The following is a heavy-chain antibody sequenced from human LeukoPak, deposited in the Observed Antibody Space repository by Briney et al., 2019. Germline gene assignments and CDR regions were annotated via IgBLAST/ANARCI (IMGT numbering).Heavy chain of an antibody. CDR2: INHSGST. J-gene: IGHJ5*02. V-gene: IGHV4-34*01. CDR3: ARGPDSGSHFAWFDP. CDR1: GGSFSGFY. D-gene: IGHD3-10*01. Sequence: SETLSLTCAVYGGSFSGFYWSWVRQPPGKGPEWIGEINHSGSTHYNPSFKSRVTILVDTSRNQFSLKLTSVTAADTAVYYCARGPDSGSHFAWFDPWGQGTLVTVSS.